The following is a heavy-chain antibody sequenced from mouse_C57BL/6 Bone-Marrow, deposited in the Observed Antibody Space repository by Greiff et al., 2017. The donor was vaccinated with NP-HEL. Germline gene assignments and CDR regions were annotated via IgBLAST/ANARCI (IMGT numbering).Heavy chain of an antibody. CDR1: GFTFTDYY. J-gene: IGHJ1*03. V-gene: IGHV7-3*01. Sequence: EVQGVESGGGLVQPGGSLSLSCAASGFTFTDYYMSWVRQPPGKALEWLGFIRNKANGYTTEYSASVKGRFTISRDNSQSILYLQMNALRAEDSATYYCASLHYYGSSYGYFDVWGTGTTVTVSS. CDR3: ASLHYYGSSYGYFDV. D-gene: IGHD1-1*01. CDR2: IRNKANGYTT.